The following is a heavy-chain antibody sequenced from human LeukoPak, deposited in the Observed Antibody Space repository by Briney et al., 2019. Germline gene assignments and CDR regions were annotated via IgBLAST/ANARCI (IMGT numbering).Heavy chain of an antibody. V-gene: IGHV3-7*01. D-gene: IGHD5-12*01. Sequence: GSLTLSCAASGFSFSTYWMSWVRQAPGQGLEWVASIKYDASEKHYVDSVKGRFTISRDNGKNSLSLQMNSLRAEDTAVYYCARRRSGYANWYFDLWGRGTLVTVSS. CDR1: GFSFSTYW. CDR2: IKYDASEK. J-gene: IGHJ2*01. CDR3: ARRRSGYANWYFDL.